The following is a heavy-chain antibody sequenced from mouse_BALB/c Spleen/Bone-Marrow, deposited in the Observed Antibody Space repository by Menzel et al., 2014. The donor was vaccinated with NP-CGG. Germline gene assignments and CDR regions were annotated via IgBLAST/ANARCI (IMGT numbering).Heavy chain of an antibody. D-gene: IGHD1-1*01. CDR1: GYSFTSYY. CDR2: IFPGSGNT. V-gene: IGHV1-66*01. Sequence: VQLQQSGPELVKPGASVKISCKASGYSFTSYYIHWVKQRPGQGLEWIGWIFPGSGNTKYNEKFKGKATLTADTSSSTAYMQLSSLTSEDSAVYFGARRYGSSRYYFDYWGQGTTLTVSS. CDR3: ARRYGSSRYYFDY. J-gene: IGHJ2*01.